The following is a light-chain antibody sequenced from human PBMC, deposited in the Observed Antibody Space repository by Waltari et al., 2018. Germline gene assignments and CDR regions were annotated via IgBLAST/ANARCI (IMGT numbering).Light chain of an antibody. V-gene: IGKV1-9*01. CDR2: DIS. Sequence: DLPLTQSPSFLSASVGDRVTIPCRASQGLTSYFAWYQQKPGKAPKLLIYDISTLQSGVPSRFSGSGSGTEFTLTISSLQPEDSATYYCQQLNEYPITFGQGTRVETK. CDR3: QQLNEYPIT. J-gene: IGKJ5*01. CDR1: QGLTSY.